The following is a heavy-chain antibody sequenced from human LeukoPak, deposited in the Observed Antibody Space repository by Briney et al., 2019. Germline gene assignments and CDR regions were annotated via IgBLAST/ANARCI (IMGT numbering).Heavy chain of an antibody. CDR2: IYYSGST. Sequence: SETLSLTCTVSGGSISSSSYYWGWIRQPPGKGLEWIGSIYYSGSTYYNPSLKSRVTISVDTSKNQFSLKLSSVTAADTAVYYCARGGKLYCSSTSCSVDYWGQGTLVTVSS. CDR1: GGSISSSSYY. J-gene: IGHJ4*02. CDR3: ARGGKLYCSSTSCSVDY. V-gene: IGHV4-39*01. D-gene: IGHD2-2*01.